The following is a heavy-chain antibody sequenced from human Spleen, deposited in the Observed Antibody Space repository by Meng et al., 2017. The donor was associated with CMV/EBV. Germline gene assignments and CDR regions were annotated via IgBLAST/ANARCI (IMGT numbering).Heavy chain of an antibody. D-gene: IGHD6-19*01. CDR1: GGSISSYY. CDR3: ARDLEGAVAGTPHY. Sequence: VSGGSISSYYWNWVRQPPGKGLEWIGYIYYSGSTNYNPSLKSRVTISADTSKNQFSLKLTSVTAADTAVYYCARDLEGAVAGTPHYWGQGTLVTVSS. V-gene: IGHV4-59*01. J-gene: IGHJ4*02. CDR2: IYYSGST.